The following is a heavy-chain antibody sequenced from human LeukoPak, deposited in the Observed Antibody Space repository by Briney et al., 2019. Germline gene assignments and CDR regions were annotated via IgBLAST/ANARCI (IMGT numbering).Heavy chain of an antibody. J-gene: IGHJ5*02. Sequence: KPSQTLSLTCTVSGGSISSGSYYWSWIRQPAGKGLEWIGRIYTSGSTNYNPSLKSRVTISVDTSKNQFSLKLSSVTAADTAVYYCARDQALGWFDPWGQGTLVTVSS. CDR2: IYTSGST. CDR3: ARDQALGWFDP. CDR1: GGSISSGSYY. V-gene: IGHV4-61*02.